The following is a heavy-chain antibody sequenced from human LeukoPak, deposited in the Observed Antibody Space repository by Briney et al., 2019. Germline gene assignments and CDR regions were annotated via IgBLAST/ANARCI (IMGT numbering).Heavy chain of an antibody. J-gene: IGHJ6*02. Sequence: GGSLRLSCAASGFTFSSYSMNWVRQAPGKGLEWVSPVSSSSSYIYYADSVKGRFTISRDNAKNSLYLQMNSLRAEDTAVYYCAREGGYCSSTSCYLSRRYGMDVWGQGTTVTVSS. V-gene: IGHV3-21*01. CDR3: AREGGYCSSTSCYLSRRYGMDV. CDR2: VSSSSSYI. CDR1: GFTFSSYS. D-gene: IGHD2-2*01.